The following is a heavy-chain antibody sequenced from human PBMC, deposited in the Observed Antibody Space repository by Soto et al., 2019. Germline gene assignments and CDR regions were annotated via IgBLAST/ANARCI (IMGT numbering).Heavy chain of an antibody. CDR1: GFSFNTYI. Sequence: EVQLVESGGGLVQPGGSLRLSCAASGFSFNTYIMNWVRQTPGKGLEWISFISSTSSTILYAESVKGRFTTSRDNGKNSSYLQMNNLRDEDTAIYYCARGYGGFDYWGQGALVSVSS. J-gene: IGHJ4*02. CDR3: ARGYGGFDY. D-gene: IGHD5-12*01. V-gene: IGHV3-48*02. CDR2: ISSTSSTI.